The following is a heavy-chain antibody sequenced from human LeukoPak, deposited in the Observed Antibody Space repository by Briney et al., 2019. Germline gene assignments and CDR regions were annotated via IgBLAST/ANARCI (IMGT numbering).Heavy chain of an antibody. CDR2: VSADGRTQ. CDR3: AKEFTTVDTAMVGGLDY. D-gene: IGHD5-18*01. Sequence: GGSLRLSCAASGFTFRTYSIHWVRQAPGKGLEWVTVVSADGRTQLYSDSVKGRFTISRDNSLNTLHLQMNSLRAEDTAVYYCAKEFTTVDTAMVGGLDYWGQGTLVTVSS. V-gene: IGHV3-30*18. J-gene: IGHJ4*02. CDR1: GFTFRTYS.